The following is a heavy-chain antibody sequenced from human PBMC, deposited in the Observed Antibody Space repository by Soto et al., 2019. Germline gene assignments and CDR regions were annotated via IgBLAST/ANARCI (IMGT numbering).Heavy chain of an antibody. V-gene: IGHV4-31*03. CDR2: VFSSWTS. D-gene: IGHD3-10*01. CDR1: GGSINNKDFY. J-gene: IGHJ4*02. CDR3: ARAVYGSDYFDI. Sequence: QVQLQESGPGLVRPSQTLSLTCTVSGGSINNKDFYWTWIRQHPVKGLEWIGYVFSSWTSFDNPSLRSRLIISVDTSANQFSLELSSVTAADSAVYYCARAVYGSDYFDIWGPGSLVSVSS.